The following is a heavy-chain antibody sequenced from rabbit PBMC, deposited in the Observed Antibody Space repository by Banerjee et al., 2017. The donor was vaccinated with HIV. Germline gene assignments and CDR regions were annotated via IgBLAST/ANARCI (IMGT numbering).Heavy chain of an antibody. J-gene: IGHJ4*01. D-gene: IGHD1-1*01. Sequence: QSLEESGGGLVQPEGSLALTCKASGFSFSSSDYICWVRQAPGKGLEWIACIYIASGSTYYASWVKGRFTISKTSSTTVTLQMTSLTAADTATYFCARDLVAVIGWNFNLWGPGTLVTVS. CDR1: GFSFSSSDY. V-gene: IGHV1S40*01. CDR3: ARDLVAVIGWNFNL. CDR2: IYIASGST.